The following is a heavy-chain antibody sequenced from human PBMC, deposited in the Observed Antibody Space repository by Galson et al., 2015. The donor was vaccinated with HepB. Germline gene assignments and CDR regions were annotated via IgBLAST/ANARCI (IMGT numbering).Heavy chain of an antibody. CDR2: IKSKSDGGTT. D-gene: IGHD3-22*01. CDR3: TTGGITMIVVAYYFDY. CDR1: GFTFSHVR. V-gene: IGHV3-15*01. Sequence: SLRLSCAASGFTFSHVRMNWVRQAPGKGLEWVGRIKSKSDGGTTDYAAPVKGRFTISRDDSKNTLYLQMNSLKTEDTAVYYCTTGGITMIVVAYYFDYWGQGTLVTVSS. J-gene: IGHJ4*02.